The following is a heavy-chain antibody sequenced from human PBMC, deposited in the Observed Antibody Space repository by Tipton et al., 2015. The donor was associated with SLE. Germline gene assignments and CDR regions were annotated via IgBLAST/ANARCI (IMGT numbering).Heavy chain of an antibody. Sequence: VQLVQSGGEVKKPGESLKISCKASGYRFDTHWIGWVRQRPGKGLEWMGIIYPDDSDTKYSPSFQGQVTISADKSISTAYLQWVSLKASDSAMYYCARRPSGYFPFETWGQGTLVTVSS. V-gene: IGHV5-51*03. CDR3: ARRPSGYFPFET. CDR1: GYRFDTHW. D-gene: IGHD5-12*01. J-gene: IGHJ5*02. CDR2: IYPDDSDT.